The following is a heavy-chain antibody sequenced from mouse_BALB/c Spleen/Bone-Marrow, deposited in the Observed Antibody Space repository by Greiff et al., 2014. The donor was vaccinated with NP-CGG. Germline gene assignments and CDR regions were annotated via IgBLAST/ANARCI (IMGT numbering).Heavy chain of an antibody. CDR3: ARDYYGSSYFDF. J-gene: IGHJ2*01. V-gene: IGHV3-2*02. CDR1: GSSITSDYA. Sequence: DVQLQESGPGLVKPSQSLSLTCTVTGSSITSDYAWNWIRQFPGPKLEWMGYITYSGSTSYNPSLKSRISITRDTSKNQFFLHLNSVTAEDTATYFCARDYYGSSYFDFWGQGTTLTVSS. CDR2: ITYSGST. D-gene: IGHD1-1*01.